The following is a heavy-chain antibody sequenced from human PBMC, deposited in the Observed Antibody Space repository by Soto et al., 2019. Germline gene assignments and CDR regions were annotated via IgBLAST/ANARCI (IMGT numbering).Heavy chain of an antibody. D-gene: IGHD2-15*01. J-gene: IGHJ6*02. CDR3: AEGGYCSGGSCYSLEVYYYYGMDV. V-gene: IGHV1-69*13. CDR2: IIPIFGTA. Sequence: SVKVSCKASGGTFSSYAISWVRQAPGQGLEWMGGIIPIFGTANYAQKFQGRVTITADESTSTAYMELSSLRSEDTAVYYCAEGGYCSGGSCYSLEVYYYYGMDVWGQGTTVTVSS. CDR1: GGTFSSYA.